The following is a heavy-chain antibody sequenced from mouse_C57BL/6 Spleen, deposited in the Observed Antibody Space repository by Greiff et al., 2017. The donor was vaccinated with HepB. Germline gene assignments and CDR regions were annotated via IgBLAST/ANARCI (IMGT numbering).Heavy chain of an antibody. CDR3: IKLGQGDY. D-gene: IGHD4-1*01. CDR2: IRLKSDNYAT. Sequence: EVKLVESGGGLVQPGGSMKLSCVASGFTFSNYWMNWVRQSPEKGLEWVAQIRLKSDNYATHYAESVKGRFTISRDDSKSSVYLQMNNLRAEDTGIYYCIKLGQGDYWGQGTTLTVSS. V-gene: IGHV6-3*01. J-gene: IGHJ2*01. CDR1: GFTFSNYW.